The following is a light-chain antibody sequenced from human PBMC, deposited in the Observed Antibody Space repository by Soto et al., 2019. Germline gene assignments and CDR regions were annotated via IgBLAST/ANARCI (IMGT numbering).Light chain of an antibody. CDR1: QSVSSSY. Sequence: EIVLTQSPGTLSLSPGERATLSCRASQSVSSSYLAWYQQKPGQAPRPLIYGASSRATGISDRFSGSGSGTDFTLTISRLEPGDFAVYYCQQYGTSRWTFGQGTKVEIK. J-gene: IGKJ1*01. CDR2: GAS. CDR3: QQYGTSRWT. V-gene: IGKV3-20*01.